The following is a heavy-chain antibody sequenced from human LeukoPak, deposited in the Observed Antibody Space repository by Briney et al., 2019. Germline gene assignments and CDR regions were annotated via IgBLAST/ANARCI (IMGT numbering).Heavy chain of an antibody. CDR2: IYVSGST. D-gene: IGHD1-7*01. CDR3: ARDSGTTGEVKFDP. V-gene: IGHV4-4*07. J-gene: IGHJ5*02. Sequence: SETLSLTCTVSGASISSYYWSWIRQPAGKGLEWIGRIYVSGSTTYNPSLESRVTISLDTSKNQISPRLTSMTAADTAVYYCARDSGTTGEVKFDPWGQGTLVTVSS. CDR1: GASISSYY.